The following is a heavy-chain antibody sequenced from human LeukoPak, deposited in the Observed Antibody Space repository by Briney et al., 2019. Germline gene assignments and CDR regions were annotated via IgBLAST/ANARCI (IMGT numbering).Heavy chain of an antibody. D-gene: IGHD3-3*01. CDR1: GGSISSYY. CDR3: ARAGSGAKAFDI. CDR2: IYYSGST. V-gene: IGHV4-59*01. Sequence: PSETLSLTCTVSGGSISSYYWSWIRQPPGKGLEWIGYIYYSGSTNYNPSPKSRVTISVDTSKNQFSLKLSSVTAADTAVYYCARAGSGAKAFDIWGQGTMVTVSS. J-gene: IGHJ3*02.